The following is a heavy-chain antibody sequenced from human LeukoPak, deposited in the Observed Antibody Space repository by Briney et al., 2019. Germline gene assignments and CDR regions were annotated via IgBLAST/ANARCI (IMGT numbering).Heavy chain of an antibody. D-gene: IGHD2-8*01. CDR2: INLSGGST. V-gene: IGHV1-46*01. CDR3: ARDYVDDIPMIIDY. CDR1: GYTFTSYH. J-gene: IGHJ4*02. Sequence: ASVKVSCKASGYTFTSYHMHWVRQAPGQGLEWMGKINLSGGSTTYAQKFQGRVTMTRDTSTSTVYMELSSLRSEDTAVYYCARDYVDDIPMIIDYWGQGTLVTVSS.